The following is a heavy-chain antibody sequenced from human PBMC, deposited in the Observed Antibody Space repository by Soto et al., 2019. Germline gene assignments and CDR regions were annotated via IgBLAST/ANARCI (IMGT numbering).Heavy chain of an antibody. CDR3: ARGRYSYGKNNFYY. J-gene: IGHJ4*02. CDR2: INPNSGGT. D-gene: IGHD5-18*01. Sequence: ASVKVSCNASGYTFTGYYMHWVRQAPGQGLEWMGWINPNSGGTNYAQKFQGRVTMTRDTSISTAYMELSRLRSDDTAVYYCARGRYSYGKNNFYYCGQGNLVTVSA. V-gene: IGHV1-2*02. CDR1: GYTFTGYY.